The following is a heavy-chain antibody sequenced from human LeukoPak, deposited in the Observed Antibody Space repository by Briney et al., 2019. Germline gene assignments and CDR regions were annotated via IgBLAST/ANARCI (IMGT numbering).Heavy chain of an antibody. D-gene: IGHD3-16*01. Sequence: GGSLRLSCAASGFTFSSYSMNWVRQAPGKGLEWVSYISSSSSTIYYADSVKGRFTISRDNAKNSLYLQMNSLRAEDTAVYYCARGHPWGSNRRYYYYYYYMDVWGKGTTVTVSS. CDR3: ARGHPWGSNRRYYYYYYYMDV. CDR2: ISSSSSTI. J-gene: IGHJ6*03. CDR1: GFTFSSYS. V-gene: IGHV3-48*04.